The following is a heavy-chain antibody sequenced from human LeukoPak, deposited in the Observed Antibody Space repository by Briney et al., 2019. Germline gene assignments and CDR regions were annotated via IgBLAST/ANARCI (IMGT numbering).Heavy chain of an antibody. J-gene: IGHJ6*03. Sequence: GGSLRLSCAASGFTFSSYGMSWVRQAPGKGLEWVSAISGSGGSTYYADSVKGRFTISRDNSKNTLYLQMNSLRAEDTAVYYCAKDDQKYYYYYYMDVWGKGTTVTISS. CDR1: GFTFSSYG. CDR2: ISGSGGST. V-gene: IGHV3-23*01. CDR3: AKDDQKYYYYYYMDV.